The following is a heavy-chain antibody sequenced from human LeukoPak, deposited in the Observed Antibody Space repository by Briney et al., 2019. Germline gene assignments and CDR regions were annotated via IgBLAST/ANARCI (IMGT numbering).Heavy chain of an antibody. J-gene: IGHJ3*02. CDR1: GFTLSSYS. CDR3: ARAQSGVSEAFDI. Sequence: PGGSLRLSCAASGFTLSSYSMNWVRQAPGKGLEWISYISSSSSTIYYADSVEGRFTISRDNAKNSLYLQMNSLRAEDTAVYYCARAQSGVSEAFDIWGQGTMVTVSS. CDR2: ISSSSSTI. V-gene: IGHV3-48*01. D-gene: IGHD7-27*01.